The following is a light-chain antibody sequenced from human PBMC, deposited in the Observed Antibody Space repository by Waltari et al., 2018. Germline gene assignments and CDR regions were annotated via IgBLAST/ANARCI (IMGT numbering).Light chain of an antibody. Sequence: QLVVTQSSSASASLGSSVKLTCTLDSGHSNNITAWLQQQPEKGPRYLMKINSDGSNSKGDEIPDRFSGSSSGAERYLTISNLQSEDEGDYYCQTGGHGTWVFGGGTKLTVL. V-gene: IGLV4-69*01. CDR1: SGHSNNI. CDR2: INSDGSN. J-gene: IGLJ3*02. CDR3: QTGGHGTWV.